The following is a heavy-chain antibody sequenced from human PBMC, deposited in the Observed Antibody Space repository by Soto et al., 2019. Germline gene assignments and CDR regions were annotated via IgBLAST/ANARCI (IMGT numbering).Heavy chain of an antibody. CDR3: ARSSPPGYYYDSSGYPYYFDY. V-gene: IGHV3-30-3*01. CDR1: GFTFSSYA. CDR2: ISYDGSNK. Sequence: GGSLRLSCAASGFTFSSYAMHWVRQAPGKGLEWVAVISYDGSNKYYADSVKGRFTISRDNSKNTLYLQMNSLRAKDTAVYYCARSSPPGYYYDSSGYPYYFDYWGQGTLVTVSS. J-gene: IGHJ4*02. D-gene: IGHD3-22*01.